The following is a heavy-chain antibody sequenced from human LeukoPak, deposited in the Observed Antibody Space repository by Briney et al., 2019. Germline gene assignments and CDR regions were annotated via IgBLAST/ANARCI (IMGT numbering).Heavy chain of an antibody. J-gene: IGHJ3*02. CDR1: GFTFSSYW. D-gene: IGHD2-15*01. Sequence: GGSLRLSCAASGFTFSSYWMSWVRQAPGKGLDWVANIKQDGSEKYYVDSVKGRFTISRDNAKNSLDLQMNSLRAEDTAVYYCASHQEWQLPSGFDIWGQGTMVTVSS. V-gene: IGHV3-7*05. CDR2: IKQDGSEK. CDR3: ASHQEWQLPSGFDI.